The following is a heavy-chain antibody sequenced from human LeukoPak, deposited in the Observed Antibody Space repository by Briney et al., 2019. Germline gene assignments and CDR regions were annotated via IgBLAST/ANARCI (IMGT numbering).Heavy chain of an antibody. V-gene: IGHV3-30*02. Sequence: GGSLRLSCSASGFTFSTYGMHWVRQAPGKGLEWVAFIRNDGGNKYYADSVKGRFTISRDNSKNTLYLQMYSLRAEDTAVYYCAKVEGASKASVYWGQGALVTVSS. CDR1: GFTFSTYG. CDR3: AKVEGASKASVY. CDR2: IRNDGGNK. D-gene: IGHD1-1*01. J-gene: IGHJ4*02.